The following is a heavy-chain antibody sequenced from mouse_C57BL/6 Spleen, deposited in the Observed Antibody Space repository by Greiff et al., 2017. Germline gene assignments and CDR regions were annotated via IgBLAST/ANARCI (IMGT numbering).Heavy chain of an antibody. J-gene: IGHJ2*01. D-gene: IGHD2-5*01. V-gene: IGHV5-6*01. Sequence: EVKLMESGGDLVKPGGSLKLSCAASGFTFSSYGMSWVRQTPDKRLEWVATISSGGSYTYYPDSVKGRFTISRDNAKNTLYLQMSSLKSEDTAMYYCTRQDYSNPFDYWGKGTTLTVSS. CDR3: TRQDYSNPFDY. CDR2: ISSGGSYT. CDR1: GFTFSSYG.